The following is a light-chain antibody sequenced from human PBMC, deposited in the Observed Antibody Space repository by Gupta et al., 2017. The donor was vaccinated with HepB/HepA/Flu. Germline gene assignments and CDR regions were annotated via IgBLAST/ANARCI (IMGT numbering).Light chain of an antibody. CDR1: QSVLYPSNNENH. CDR3: QQYYGTPPT. J-gene: IGKJ4*01. V-gene: IGKV4-1*01. CDR2: WAS. Sequence: DLRLTLLPHSLSVALGVRATINCKPSQSVLYPSNNENHLAWYQQRPGQAPKLLIYWASKRESGVPDRFSDSGSGTEFTLTISSLQIEDVAVYYCQQYYGTPPTFGGGTKVEI.